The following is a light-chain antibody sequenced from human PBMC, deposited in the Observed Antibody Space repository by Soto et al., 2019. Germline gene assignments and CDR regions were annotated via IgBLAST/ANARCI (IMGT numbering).Light chain of an antibody. CDR1: SSNIGAGYD. V-gene: IGLV1-40*01. J-gene: IGLJ1*01. CDR3: PSYASILSGDV. Sequence: QSVLTQPPSVSGAPGQRVTISCTGSSSNIGAGYDVHWYQQLPGTAPKLLIYGNSNRPSGVPDRFSGSKSGTSASLAITRLQAEDVAGYLCPSYASILSGDVFGTATKLTVL. CDR2: GNS.